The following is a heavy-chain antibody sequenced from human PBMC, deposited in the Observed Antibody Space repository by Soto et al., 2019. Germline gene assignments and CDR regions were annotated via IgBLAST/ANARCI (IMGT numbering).Heavy chain of an antibody. D-gene: IGHD2-21*01. J-gene: IGHJ6*02. CDR3: AKGRKRVVLNYYYYYGMDV. CDR1: GFTFSSYA. CDR2: ISGSGGST. V-gene: IGHV3-23*01. Sequence: GGSLRLSCAASGFTFSSYAMSWVRQAPGKGLEWVSAISGSGGSTYYADSVKGRFTISRDNSKNTLYLQMNSLRVEDTAVYYCAKGRKRVVLNYYYYYGMDVWGQGTTVTVSS.